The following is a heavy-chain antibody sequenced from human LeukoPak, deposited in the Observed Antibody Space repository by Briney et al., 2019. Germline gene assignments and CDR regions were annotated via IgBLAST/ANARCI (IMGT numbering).Heavy chain of an antibody. Sequence: ASVKVSCKASGYTFTSYYMHWVRQAPGQGLEWMGIINPSGGSTSYAQKFQGRVTMTRDMSTSTVYMELSSLGSEDTAVYYCARGMKYTTGWYYMDVWGKGTTVTISS. D-gene: IGHD6-19*01. CDR2: INPSGGST. V-gene: IGHV1-46*01. CDR3: ARGMKYTTGWYYMDV. CDR1: GYTFTSYY. J-gene: IGHJ6*03.